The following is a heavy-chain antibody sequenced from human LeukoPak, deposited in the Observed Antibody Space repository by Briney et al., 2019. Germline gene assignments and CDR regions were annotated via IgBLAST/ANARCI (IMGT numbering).Heavy chain of an antibody. V-gene: IGHV3-7*01. CDR2: IHPDGNDK. CDR1: GFSFSTFW. D-gene: IGHD3-9*01. Sequence: GGSLRLSCAASGFSFSTFWMSWVRQVPGAPGKGLEWVANIHPDGNDKYYVDSVKGRFTISRDNAKNSLYLEMNSLRADDTAVYYCLRVIRYFDWLSSFDYWGQGTLVTVSS. J-gene: IGHJ4*02. CDR3: LRVIRYFDWLSSFDY.